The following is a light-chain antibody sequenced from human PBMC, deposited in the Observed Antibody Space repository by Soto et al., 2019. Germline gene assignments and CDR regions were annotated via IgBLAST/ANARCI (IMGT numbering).Light chain of an antibody. J-gene: IGLJ3*02. V-gene: IGLV1-47*01. CDR2: RNN. Sequence: QSVLTQPPLASGTPGQRVTISCSGSSSNLGSNFVYWYQQLPGAAPKLLISRNNERPSGVPDRFSGSKSGTSASLAISGLRSEDEADYHCAAWDDSLSGVVFGGGTKLTVL. CDR3: AAWDDSLSGVV. CDR1: SSNLGSNF.